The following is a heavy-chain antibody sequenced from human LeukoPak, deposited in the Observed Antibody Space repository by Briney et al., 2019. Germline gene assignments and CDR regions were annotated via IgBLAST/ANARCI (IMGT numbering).Heavy chain of an antibody. CDR3: AHRGWFGLFDS. J-gene: IGHJ5*01. Sequence: SGPTLVKPTQTLTLTCTFSGFSLNTDEVAVGWFRQPPRKGPEWLAVVSWDDYKGYRPSLKNRLTITKATSRNQVVLTMPNMDPTATGTYYCAHRGWFGLFDSWGQAILVTVSS. CDR2: VSWDDYK. CDR1: GFSLNTDEVA. V-gene: IGHV2-5*02. D-gene: IGHD3-10*01.